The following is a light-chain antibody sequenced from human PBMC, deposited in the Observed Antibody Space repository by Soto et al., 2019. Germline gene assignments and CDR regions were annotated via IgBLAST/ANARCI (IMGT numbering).Light chain of an antibody. J-gene: IGKJ2*01. Sequence: DLQMTQSPSSLSASVGDRVTITCRASQSISSYLNWYQQKQGKAPKFLIYVASTLQSGVPSRFSGSGSGTDFTLTISSLQPEDFATYYCQQSYRSHYTFGQGTKLEIK. CDR1: QSISSY. V-gene: IGKV1-39*01. CDR3: QQSYRSHYT. CDR2: VAS.